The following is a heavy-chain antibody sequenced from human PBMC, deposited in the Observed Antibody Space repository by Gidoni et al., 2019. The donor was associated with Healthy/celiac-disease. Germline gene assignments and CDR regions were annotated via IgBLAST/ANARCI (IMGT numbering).Heavy chain of an antibody. D-gene: IGHD6-13*01. Sequence: QVQLQESGPGLVKPSETLSLTCTVSGGSISSYYWSWIRQPPGKGLEWIGYIYYSGSTNYNPALKSRVTISVDTSKNQFSLKLSSVTAADTAVYYCARHEGIAAAGMGFDYWGQGTLVTVSS. CDR3: ARHEGIAAAGMGFDY. V-gene: IGHV4-59*08. CDR1: GGSISSYY. CDR2: IYYSGST. J-gene: IGHJ4*02.